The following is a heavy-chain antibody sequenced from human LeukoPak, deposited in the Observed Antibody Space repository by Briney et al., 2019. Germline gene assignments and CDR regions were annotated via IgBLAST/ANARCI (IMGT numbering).Heavy chain of an antibody. Sequence: PSETLSLTCTVSGGSISSYYWSWIRQPPGKGLEWIGYIYYSGSTNYNPSLKSRVTISVDTSKNQFSLKLSSVTAADTAVYYCARGRSRGIVVVPAAKGYWGQGTLVTVSS. J-gene: IGHJ4*02. CDR2: IYYSGST. CDR1: GGSISSYY. V-gene: IGHV4-59*12. D-gene: IGHD2-2*01. CDR3: ARGRSRGIVVVPAAKGY.